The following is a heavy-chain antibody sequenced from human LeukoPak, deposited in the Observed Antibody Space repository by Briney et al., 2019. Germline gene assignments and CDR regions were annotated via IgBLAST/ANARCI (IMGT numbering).Heavy chain of an antibody. V-gene: IGHV3-74*01. Sequence: GGSLRLSCAASGFTFSSYWMHWVRQAPGKGLVWVSRINSDGSSTSYADSVKGRFTISRDNAKSTLYLQMNSLRAEDTAVYYCARDLGGGDIVVVPAVRDVWGQGTTVTVSS. CDR2: INSDGSST. J-gene: IGHJ6*02. CDR1: GFTFSSYW. CDR3: ARDLGGGDIVVVPAVRDV. D-gene: IGHD2-2*01.